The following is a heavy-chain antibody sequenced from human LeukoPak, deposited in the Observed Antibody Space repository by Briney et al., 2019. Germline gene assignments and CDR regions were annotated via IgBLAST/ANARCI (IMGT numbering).Heavy chain of an antibody. D-gene: IGHD4-23*01. CDR2: TYTSGST. V-gene: IGHV4-4*07. Sequence: SETLSLTCTVSGGSISSYYWSWVRQPAGKGLEWIGRTYTSGSTNYNPSLKSRVTMSVDTSKNQFSLKLSSVTAADTAVYYCAGDGIPLVGGVSNFDLWGRGTLVTVSS. CDR3: AGDGIPLVGGVSNFDL. J-gene: IGHJ2*01. CDR1: GGSISSYY.